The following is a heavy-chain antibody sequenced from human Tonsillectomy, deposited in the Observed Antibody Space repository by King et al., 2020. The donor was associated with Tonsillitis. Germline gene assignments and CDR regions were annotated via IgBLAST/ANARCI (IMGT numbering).Heavy chain of an antibody. CDR3: AKELDSSGYSFVTDY. CDR1: GFTFSVYG. V-gene: IGHV3-30*18. Sequence: VQLVESGGGVVQPGRSLTLSCAASGFTFSVYGMHWVRQAPGKGLEWVAVISYDGRNKYYADSVKGRFTISRDDSENTLYLEMNSLRAEDTAVYYCAKELDSSGYSFVTDYWGQGTLVTVSS. J-gene: IGHJ4*02. CDR2: ISYDGRNK. D-gene: IGHD3-22*01.